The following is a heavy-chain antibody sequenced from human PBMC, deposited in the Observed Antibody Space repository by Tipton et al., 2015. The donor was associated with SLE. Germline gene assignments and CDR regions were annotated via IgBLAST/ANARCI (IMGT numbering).Heavy chain of an antibody. CDR3: ARDFQTIFGVVIIRYFDY. CDR2: INHSGST. V-gene: IGHV4-39*07. CDR1: GDSISSSGYY. J-gene: IGHJ4*02. Sequence: TLSLTCTVSGDSISSSGYYWSWIRQPPGKGLEWIGEINHSGSTNYNPSLKSRVTISVDTSKNQFSLKLSSVTAADTAVYYCARDFQTIFGVVIIRYFDYWGQGTLVTVSS. D-gene: IGHD3-3*01.